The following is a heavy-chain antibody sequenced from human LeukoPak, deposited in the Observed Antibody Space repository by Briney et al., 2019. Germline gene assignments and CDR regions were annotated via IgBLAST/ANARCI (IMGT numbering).Heavy chain of an antibody. D-gene: IGHD1-14*01. J-gene: IGHJ4*02. Sequence: GGSLRLSCAASGFTVSSNYMSWVRQAPGKGLEWVSEIYSDGSTYYAASVKGRFSISRHNSKNTVYLQMNSLRAEDTAVYYCARGTGTQDFDYWGQGTLVTVSS. CDR3: ARGTGTQDFDY. CDR1: GFTVSSNY. V-gene: IGHV3-53*01. CDR2: IYSDGST.